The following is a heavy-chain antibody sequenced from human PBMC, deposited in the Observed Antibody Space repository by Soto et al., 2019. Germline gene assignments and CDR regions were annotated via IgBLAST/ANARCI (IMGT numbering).Heavy chain of an antibody. V-gene: IGHV3-33*01. Sequence: QVQLVESGGGVVQPGRSLRLSCAASGFTFSSYGMHWVRQAPGKGLEWVAVIWYDGSNKYYADSVKGRFTISRDNSKNTLYLQMNSLRAEDTAVYYCASEYSGYGGNYYFDYWGQGTLVTVSS. CDR3: ASEYSGYGGNYYFDY. CDR2: IWYDGSNK. J-gene: IGHJ4*02. CDR1: GFTFSSYG. D-gene: IGHD5-12*01.